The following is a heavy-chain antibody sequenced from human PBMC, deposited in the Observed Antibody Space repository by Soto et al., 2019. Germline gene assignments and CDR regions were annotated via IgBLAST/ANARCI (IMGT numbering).Heavy chain of an antibody. CDR3: AKGRLRFPSLRGNAIDI. CDR2: ISYDGSKK. D-gene: IGHD3-10*01. CDR1: GFTFSTFG. Sequence: QVQLVESGGGVVQPGRSLRLSCAASGFTFSTFGMHWVRQAPGKGPEWVAIISYDGSKKYYADSVKGRFTISRDNSKNTLSLQMNSLRPEETAGYYCAKGRLRFPSLRGNAIDIWGQGTMVTVSS. J-gene: IGHJ3*02. V-gene: IGHV3-30*18.